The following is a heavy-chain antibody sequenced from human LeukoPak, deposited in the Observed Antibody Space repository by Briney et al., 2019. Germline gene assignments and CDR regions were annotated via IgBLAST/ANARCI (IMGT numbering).Heavy chain of an antibody. J-gene: IGHJ4*02. D-gene: IGHD3-10*01. CDR1: GFTFDDYA. CDR3: AKDSGSGSYSWYYFDY. V-gene: IGHV3-9*01. CDR2: ISWNSGSI. Sequence: GGSLRLSCAASGFTFDDYAMHWVRQAPGKGLEWVSGISWNSGSIGYADSVKGRFTISRDNAKNSLYLQMNSLRAEDTALYYCAKDSGSGSYSWYYFDYWGQGTLVTVSS.